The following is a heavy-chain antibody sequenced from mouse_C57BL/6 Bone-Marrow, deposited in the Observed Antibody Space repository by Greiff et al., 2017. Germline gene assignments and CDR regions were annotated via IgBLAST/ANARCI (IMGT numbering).Heavy chain of an antibody. CDR2: INPNNGGT. Sequence: VQLHQSGPELVKPGASVKISCKASGYTFTDYYMNWVKQSHGKSLEWIGDINPNNGGTSYNQKFKGKATLTVDKSSSTAYMELRSLTSEDSAVYYCANYYDGHWYFDVWGTGTTVTVSS. CDR1: GYTFTDYY. V-gene: IGHV1-26*01. CDR3: ANYYDGHWYFDV. J-gene: IGHJ1*03. D-gene: IGHD1-1*01.